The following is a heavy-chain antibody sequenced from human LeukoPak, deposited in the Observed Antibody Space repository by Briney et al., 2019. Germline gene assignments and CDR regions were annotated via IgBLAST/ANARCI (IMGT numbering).Heavy chain of an antibody. J-gene: IGHJ4*02. V-gene: IGHV4-39*01. D-gene: IGHD2-2*01. Sequence: PSETLSLTCGVSGGSISSRSYYWGWIRQPPGKGLEWIGSIFYSGTTYYNPSLKSRVTISVDTSKNQFSLRLSSVTAADTAVYYCASENCSGTSCSSFDYWGQGTLVTVSS. CDR3: ASENCSGTSCSSFDY. CDR2: IFYSGTT. CDR1: GGSISSRSYY.